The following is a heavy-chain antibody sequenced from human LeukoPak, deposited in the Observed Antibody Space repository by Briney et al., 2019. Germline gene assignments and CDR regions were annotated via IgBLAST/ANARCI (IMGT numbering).Heavy chain of an antibody. CDR3: ARHKPTGSYPLEP. D-gene: IGHD3-10*01. CDR2: VYYSGRT. J-gene: IGHJ5*02. CDR1: GDSISSYY. V-gene: IGHV4-59*08. Sequence: PSETLSLTCTVSGDSISSYYWSWLRQPPGKGLEWIGHVYYSGRTTYNPSLRSRLTISVDTSTNQLSLKLSSVTAADTAVYYCARHKPTGSYPLEPWGQGPLVTVS.